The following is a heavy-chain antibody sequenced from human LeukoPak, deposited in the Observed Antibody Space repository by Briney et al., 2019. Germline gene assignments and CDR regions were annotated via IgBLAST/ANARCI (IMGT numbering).Heavy chain of an antibody. CDR1: GYTFTGYY. CDR3: ARDKLDYYYYMDV. Sequence: ASMKVSCKASGYTFTGYYMHWVRQAPGQGLEWMERINPNSGGTNYAQKFQGRVTMTRGTSINTAYMELRRLTSDDTAIYFCARDKLDYYYYMDVWGKGTTVTVSS. V-gene: IGHV1-2*06. D-gene: IGHD4-23*01. J-gene: IGHJ6*03. CDR2: INPNSGGT.